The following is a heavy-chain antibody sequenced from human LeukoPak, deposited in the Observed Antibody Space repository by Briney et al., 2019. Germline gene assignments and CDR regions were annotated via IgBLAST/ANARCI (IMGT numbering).Heavy chain of an antibody. CDR1: GFTFGDYA. CDR3: TRGQSGYSYGLLVDY. D-gene: IGHD5-18*01. Sequence: GRSLRLSCTASGFTFGDYAMSWFRQAPGKGLEWVGFIRSKAYGGTTEYAASVKGRFTISRNDSKSIAYLQMNSLKTEDTAVYYCTRGQSGYSYGLLVDYWGQGTLVTVSS. V-gene: IGHV3-49*03. J-gene: IGHJ4*02. CDR2: IRSKAYGGTT.